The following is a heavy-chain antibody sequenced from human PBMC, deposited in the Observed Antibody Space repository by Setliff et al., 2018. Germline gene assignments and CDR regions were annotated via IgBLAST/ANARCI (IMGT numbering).Heavy chain of an antibody. CDR2: VDPEDGET. CDR3: ATLTGDRRYYFDY. D-gene: IGHD7-27*01. CDR1: GYTFTDYY. Sequence: ASVKVSCKVSGYTFTDYYMHWVQQAPGKGLEWMGLVDPEDGETIYAEKFQGRVTITADTSTDTAYMELSSLRSEDTAVYYCATLTGDRRYYFDYRGQGTLVTVSS. V-gene: IGHV1-69-2*01. J-gene: IGHJ4*02.